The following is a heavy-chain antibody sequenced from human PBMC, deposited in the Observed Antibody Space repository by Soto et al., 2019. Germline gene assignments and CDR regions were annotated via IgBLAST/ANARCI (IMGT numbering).Heavy chain of an antibody. D-gene: IGHD4-17*01. Sequence: QLQLQESGPGLVKPSETLSLTCTVSGGSISSSSYHWGWIRQPPGKGLEWIGSIYYSGSTYYNPSLKSRVTISVDTSKNQFSMKLSSVTAADTAVYYGARHVDYAAGFDYWGQGTLVTVSS. CDR2: IYYSGST. V-gene: IGHV4-39*01. CDR3: ARHVDYAAGFDY. CDR1: GGSISSSSYH. J-gene: IGHJ4*02.